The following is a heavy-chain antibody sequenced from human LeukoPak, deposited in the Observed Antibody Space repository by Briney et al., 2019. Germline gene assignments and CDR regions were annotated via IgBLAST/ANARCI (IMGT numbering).Heavy chain of an antibody. CDR2: INHSGST. Sequence: SETLSLTCAVYGGSFSGYYWSWIRQPPGKGLEWIGEINHSGSTNYNPSLKSRVTISVDTSKNQFSLKLSSVTAADTAVYYCARALYDFWSGYYGLGFYYYYMDVWGKGTTVTISS. V-gene: IGHV4-34*01. CDR1: GGSFSGYY. J-gene: IGHJ6*03. D-gene: IGHD3-3*01. CDR3: ARALYDFWSGYYGLGFYYYYMDV.